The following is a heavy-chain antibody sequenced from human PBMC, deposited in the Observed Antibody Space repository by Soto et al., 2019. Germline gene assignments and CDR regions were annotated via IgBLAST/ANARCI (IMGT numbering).Heavy chain of an antibody. CDR3: ARSPSWETTVTPYYYAH. Sequence: QVKLVQSGAEVKKPGASVKVSCKASRYTFISYDITWVRQATGQGLEWMGWMNPKSANTGYAQNFQGRVTMTRNTSTSAAYMELSSLRSEDTAVYYCARSPSWETTVTPYYYAHWGQGTLVTVSS. V-gene: IGHV1-8*01. D-gene: IGHD4-4*01. CDR1: RYTFISYD. J-gene: IGHJ4*02. CDR2: MNPKSANT.